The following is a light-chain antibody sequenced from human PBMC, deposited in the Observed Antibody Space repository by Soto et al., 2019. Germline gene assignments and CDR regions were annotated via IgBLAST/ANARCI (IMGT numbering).Light chain of an antibody. V-gene: IGLV2-11*01. CDR3: CSYAGMYSVI. CDR2: DVR. J-gene: IGLJ2*01. CDR1: SSDVGGYSF. Sequence: QSARTQPPSVSGSPGQSVTISCSGTSSDVGGYSFVSWYQQHPGNTPKLIIYDVRNRPSGVPDRFSGSKSGNTASLTISGLQAEDEAHYYCCSYAGMYSVIFGGGTKLTVL.